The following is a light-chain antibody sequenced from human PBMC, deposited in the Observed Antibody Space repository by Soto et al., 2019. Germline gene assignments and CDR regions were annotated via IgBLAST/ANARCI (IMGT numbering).Light chain of an antibody. V-gene: IGKV3-15*01. CDR2: RTS. CDR3: QQYKDGPPYT. J-gene: IGKJ2*01. Sequence: EIVMTQAPGTLSVSPGEKVTLSCRASHNVDRNLAWFQQKPGQAPSLLIYRTSTRAAAVPGRFSGSGSGTEFTLTISSLQSEDFAIYYCQQYKDGPPYTCGQGTKME. CDR1: HNVDRN.